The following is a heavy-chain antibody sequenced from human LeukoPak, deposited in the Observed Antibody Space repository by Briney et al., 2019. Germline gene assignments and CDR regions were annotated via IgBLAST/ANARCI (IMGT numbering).Heavy chain of an antibody. CDR1: GYTLTELS. V-gene: IGHV1-69*13. Sequence: ASVKVSCKVSGYTLTELSMHWVRQAPGKGLEWMGGIIPIFGTANYAQKFQGRVTITADESTSTAYMELSSLRSEDTAVYYCARSYYYDGGYYYYYMDVWGKGTTVTISS. D-gene: IGHD3-22*01. CDR3: ARSYYYDGGYYYYYMDV. J-gene: IGHJ6*03. CDR2: IIPIFGTA.